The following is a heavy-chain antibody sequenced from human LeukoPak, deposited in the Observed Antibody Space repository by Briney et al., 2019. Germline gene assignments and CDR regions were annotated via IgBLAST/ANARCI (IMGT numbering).Heavy chain of an antibody. CDR2: INSDGSST. CDR3: ARCRDGYNYARYFDY. D-gene: IGHD5-24*01. J-gene: IGHJ4*02. CDR1: GFTFSTYR. V-gene: IGHV3-74*01. Sequence: PGGSLRLSCAASGFTFSTYRMHWVRQAPGKGLVWVSRINSDGSSTSYADSVKGRFTISRDNAKNTVYLQMNSLRAEDTAVYYCARCRDGYNYARYFDYWGQGTLVTVSS.